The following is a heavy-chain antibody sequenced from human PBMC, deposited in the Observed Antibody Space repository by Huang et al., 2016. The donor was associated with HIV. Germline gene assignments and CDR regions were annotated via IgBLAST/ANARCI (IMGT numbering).Heavy chain of an antibody. CDR3: AMGYGPFDF. CDR2: SSSTGSAK. J-gene: IGHJ4*02. CDR1: GFTFSSYS. Sequence: EVHLVESGGGLVQPGGSLGLSCAASGFTFSSYSMNWVRQTPGKGLEWVSYSSSTGSAKYYADSVKDRFTIPRDNANNSLYLQMNSLRAEDAGVYFCAMGYGPFDFWGQGTLVTVSS. D-gene: IGHD5-18*01. V-gene: IGHV3-48*01.